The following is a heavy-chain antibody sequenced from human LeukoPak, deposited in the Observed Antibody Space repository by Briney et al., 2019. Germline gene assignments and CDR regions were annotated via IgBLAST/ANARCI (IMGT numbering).Heavy chain of an antibody. J-gene: IGHJ3*02. CDR1: GFTLSSYG. CDR2: IRYDGSNK. Sequence: GGSLRLSCAASGFTLSSYGMHWVRQAPGKGLEWVAFIRYDGSNKYYADSVKGRFTISRDNSKNTLYLQMNSLRAEDTAVYYCAKDSSQARAFDIWGQGTMVTVSS. V-gene: IGHV3-30*02. CDR3: AKDSSQARAFDI.